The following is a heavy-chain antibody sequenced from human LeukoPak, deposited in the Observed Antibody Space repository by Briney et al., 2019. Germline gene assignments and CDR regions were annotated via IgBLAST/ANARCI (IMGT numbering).Heavy chain of an antibody. J-gene: IGHJ4*02. CDR1: GFTFSHYG. CDR2: IWSDGTNT. CDR3: AKDAQRGFDYSNSLDK. D-gene: IGHD4-11*01. Sequence: GGSLRLSCATSGFTFSHYGMRWVRQAPGKGLEWVAVIWSDGTNTYYGDPVKGRFTISRDNSQRTVYLQMNSLRAEDTAVYYCAKDAQRGFDYSNSLDKWGQGTLVTVSS. V-gene: IGHV3-33*06.